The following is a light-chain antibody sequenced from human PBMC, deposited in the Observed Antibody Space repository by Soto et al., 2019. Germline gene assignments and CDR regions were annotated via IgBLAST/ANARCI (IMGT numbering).Light chain of an antibody. J-gene: IGKJ1*01. Sequence: EIQMTQSPSTLSASVGDRVTITCRASQDISTWLAWYQQKPGKAPELLIYDASNLESGVPSRFTGSGSGTEFTLTISRLQPDDFATYYCQPYYDYSWTFGQGTKVEI. CDR1: QDISTW. CDR3: QPYYDYSWT. V-gene: IGKV1-5*01. CDR2: DAS.